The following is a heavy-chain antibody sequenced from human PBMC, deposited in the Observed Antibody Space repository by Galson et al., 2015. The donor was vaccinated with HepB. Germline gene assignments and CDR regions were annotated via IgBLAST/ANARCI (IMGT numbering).Heavy chain of an antibody. V-gene: IGHV2-70*11. CDR2: IDWDDDK. D-gene: IGHD1-26*01. J-gene: IGHJ4*02. CDR1: GFSLSTSGMC. Sequence: PALVKPTQTLTLTCTFSGFSLSTSGMCVSWIRQPPGKALEWLARIDWDDDKYYSTSLKTRLTISKDTSKNQVVLTMTNMDPVDTATYYCARMRRVEWELLIDYWGQGTLVTVSS. CDR3: ARMRRVEWELLIDY.